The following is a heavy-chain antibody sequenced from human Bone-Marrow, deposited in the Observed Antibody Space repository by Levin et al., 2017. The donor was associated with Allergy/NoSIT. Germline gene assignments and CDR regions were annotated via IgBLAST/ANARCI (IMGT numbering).Heavy chain of an antibody. CDR2: ISHRGVT. V-gene: IGHV4-34*01. CDR3: AMFSLRDGTFDV. D-gene: IGHD1-1*01. CDR1: GGSFGGYY. J-gene: IGHJ3*01. Sequence: SQTLSLTCAVSGGSFGGYYWSWLRQPPGKGPEWIGEISHRGVTTYNPSLKSRFSISIDPYRNHFPLNAKSVTAADTAVYCWAMFSLRDGTFDVWGRGTMV.